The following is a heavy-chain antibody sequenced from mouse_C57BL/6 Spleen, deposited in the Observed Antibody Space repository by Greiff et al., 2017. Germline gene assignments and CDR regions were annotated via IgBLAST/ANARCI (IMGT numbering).Heavy chain of an antibody. Sequence: VQLQQSGPELVKPGASVKMSCKASGYTFTDYNMPWVKQSHGKSLEWIGYINPNNGGTSYNQKFKGKATLTVNKSSSTAYMELRSLTSEESAVYYCAGEGLITTVPFDYWGQGTTLTAAS. CDR2: INPNNGGT. CDR1: GYTFTDYN. CDR3: AGEGLITTVPFDY. D-gene: IGHD1-1*01. J-gene: IGHJ2*01. V-gene: IGHV1-22*01.